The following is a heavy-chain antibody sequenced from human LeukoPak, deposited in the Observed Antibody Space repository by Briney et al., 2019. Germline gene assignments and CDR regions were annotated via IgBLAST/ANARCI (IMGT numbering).Heavy chain of an antibody. CDR1: GFTFSSYG. CDR3: ARERPGSASAFDY. J-gene: IGHJ4*02. D-gene: IGHD6-25*01. Sequence: QPGRSLRLSCAASGFTFSSYGMHWVRQPPGKGLEWVAVISYDGSNKYYADSVKGRLTISRDNAKNSLYLQMSSLRAEDTAIYYCARERPGSASAFDYWGQGTLVTVSS. V-gene: IGHV3-30*03. CDR2: ISYDGSNK.